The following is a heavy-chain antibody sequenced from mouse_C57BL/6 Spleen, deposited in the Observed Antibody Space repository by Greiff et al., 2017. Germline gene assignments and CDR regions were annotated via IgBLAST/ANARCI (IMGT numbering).Heavy chain of an antibody. D-gene: IGHD1-1*02. CDR2: INPSSGYT. CDR3: ANSGGSYADWFYDV. V-gene: IGHV1-7*01. J-gene: IGHJ1*03. CDR1: GYTFTSYW. Sequence: VQLQQSGAELAKPGASVKLSCKASGYTFTSYWMHWVKQRPGQGLEWIGYINPSSGYTKYNQKFKDKATLTADKSSSTAYMRLSSLTSENSAVYYCANSGGSYADWFYDVRGTGTPVTVSS.